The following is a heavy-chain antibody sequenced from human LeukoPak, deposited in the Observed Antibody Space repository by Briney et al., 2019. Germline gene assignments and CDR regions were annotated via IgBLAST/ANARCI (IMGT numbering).Heavy chain of an antibody. V-gene: IGHV1-3*01. Sequence: VASVKVSCKASGYTFTNYAMHWVRQAPGQRLEWMGWINAGNGNTKYSQKFKGRVTITRDTSASTAYMELSSLRSEDTAVYYCARDLQMEAIFDYWGQGTLVTVSS. CDR1: GYTFTNYA. CDR2: INAGNGNT. D-gene: IGHD5-24*01. CDR3: ARDLQMEAIFDY. J-gene: IGHJ4*02.